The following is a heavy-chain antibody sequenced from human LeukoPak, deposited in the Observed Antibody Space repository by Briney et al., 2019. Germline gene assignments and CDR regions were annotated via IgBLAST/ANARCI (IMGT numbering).Heavy chain of an antibody. V-gene: IGHV3-11*05. CDR2: INTGSSYT. J-gene: IGHJ4*02. CDR3: ARGYQLTEY. CDR1: GFTFSDYY. Sequence: TGGSLRLSCAASGFTFSDYYMSWIRQAPGKGLEWVSYINTGSSYTKYADSVKGRFTISRDNARNSLYLQMSSLRAEDTAVYYCARGYQLTEYWGRGTLVTVSS. D-gene: IGHD2-2*01.